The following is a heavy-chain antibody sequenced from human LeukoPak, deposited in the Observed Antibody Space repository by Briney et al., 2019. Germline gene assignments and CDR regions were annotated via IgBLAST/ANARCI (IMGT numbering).Heavy chain of an antibody. CDR1: GGSISSYY. J-gene: IGHJ6*03. V-gene: IGHV4-59*01. CDR2: IHYSGST. D-gene: IGHD4-17*01. CDR3: ARADYGDYVGDYYYYMDV. Sequence: SETLSLTCTVSGGSISSYYWSWIRQPPGKGLELIGYIHYSGSTNYNPSLKSRVTISVDTSKKQFSLELRSVTAADAAVYYCARADYGDYVGDYYYYMDVWGKGTTVTISS.